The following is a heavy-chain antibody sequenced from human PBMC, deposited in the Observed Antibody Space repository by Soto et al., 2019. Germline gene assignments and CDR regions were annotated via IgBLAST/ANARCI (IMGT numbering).Heavy chain of an antibody. CDR1: GVSIGSNYY. V-gene: IGHV4-4*02. CDR3: ARSLGWYAIDY. Sequence: QVLLQESGPGLVQPSGTLSLSCVVSGVSIGSNYYWGWVRQPPGKGLEWLGDMSHIGSVNYNPSLKCRVTISMEKSQNQFSLKLNSVTAADTAVYSCARSLGWYAIDYWGQGTLVIVSS. J-gene: IGHJ4*02. CDR2: MSHIGSV. D-gene: IGHD6-19*01.